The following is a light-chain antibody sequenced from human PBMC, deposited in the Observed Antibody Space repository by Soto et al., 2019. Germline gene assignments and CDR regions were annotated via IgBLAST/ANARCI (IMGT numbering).Light chain of an antibody. CDR2: DAS. CDR3: QQYDNLPPIT. CDR1: QDISNY. V-gene: IGKV1-33*01. J-gene: IGKJ5*01. Sequence: DIQMTQSPSSLSASVGDRVTITCQASQDISNYLNWYQQKPGKAPKLLIYDASNLETGVPSRFSGSGSGTHFTFTISSLQPEDIETYYCQQYDNLPPITVGQGTRLEIK.